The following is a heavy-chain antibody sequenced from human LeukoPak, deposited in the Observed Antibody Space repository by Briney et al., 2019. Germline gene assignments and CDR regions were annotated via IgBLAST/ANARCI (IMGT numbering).Heavy chain of an antibody. J-gene: IGHJ5*02. CDR3: ARDRAYGWLDP. CDR2: SYSDGSST. CDR1: GFTFNTYW. V-gene: IGHV3-74*01. D-gene: IGHD3-10*01. Sequence: PGGSLILSCAASGFTFNTYWMHWVRQAPGKGLVWVSRSYSDGSSTTYADSVKGRFSISRDNAKNTLYLQMNSLRAEDTAVYYCARDRAYGWLDPWGQGSLVTVSS.